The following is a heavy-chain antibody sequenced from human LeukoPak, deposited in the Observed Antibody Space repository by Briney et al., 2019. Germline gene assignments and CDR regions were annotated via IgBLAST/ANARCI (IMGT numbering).Heavy chain of an antibody. D-gene: IGHD5-18*01. CDR1: GGTFSSYA. CDR3: ARTPTEQGYSYGYSGY. V-gene: IGHV1-69*01. Sequence: ASVKVSCKASGGTFSSYAISWVRQAPGQGLEWMGGIIPIFGTANYAQKFQGRVTITADESTSTAYMELSSLRSEDTAVYYCARTPTEQGYSYGYSGYWGQGTLVTVSS. CDR2: IIPIFGTA. J-gene: IGHJ4*02.